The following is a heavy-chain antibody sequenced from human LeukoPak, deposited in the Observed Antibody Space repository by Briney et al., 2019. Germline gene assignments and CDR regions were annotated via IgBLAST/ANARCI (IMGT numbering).Heavy chain of an antibody. J-gene: IGHJ5*02. CDR2: IYYSGST. Sequence: SETLSLTCTVSGGSISSYYWSWIRQPPGKGLEWIGYIYYSGSTNYNPSLKSRVTISVDTSKNQFSLKLSSVTAADTAVYYCARKKMVREVWFDPWGQGTLVTVSS. CDR3: ARKKMVREVWFDP. CDR1: GGSISSYY. D-gene: IGHD3-10*01. V-gene: IGHV4-59*12.